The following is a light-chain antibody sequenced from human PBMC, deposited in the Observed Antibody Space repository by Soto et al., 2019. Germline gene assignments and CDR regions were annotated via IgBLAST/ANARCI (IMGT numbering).Light chain of an antibody. Sequence: LTQPASVSGSPGQSVTISCTGTSSDVGGYDYVSWYQQHPGKAPKLILYEVNNRPSGISNHFSGSKSGNTASLIISGLQADDEADYFCSSYSTTTTLVFGSGTKVTVL. CDR3: SSYSTTTTLV. CDR1: SSDVGGYDY. V-gene: IGLV2-14*01. CDR2: EVN. J-gene: IGLJ1*01.